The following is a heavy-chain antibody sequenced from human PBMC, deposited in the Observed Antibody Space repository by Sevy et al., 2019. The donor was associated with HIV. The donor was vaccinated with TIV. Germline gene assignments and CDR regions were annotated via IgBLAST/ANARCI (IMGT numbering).Heavy chain of an antibody. CDR2: IKLDGSEK. V-gene: IGHV3-7*03. J-gene: IGHJ6*02. CDR1: GFTFSSYW. CDR3: ARDCSSTSCLWGMDV. D-gene: IGHD2-2*01. Sequence: GGSLRLSCAASGFTFSSYWMSWVRQAPGKGLEWVANIKLDGSEKYYVDSVKGRFTISRDNAKNSLYLQMNSLRAEDTAVYYCARDCSSTSCLWGMDVWGPGTTVTVSS.